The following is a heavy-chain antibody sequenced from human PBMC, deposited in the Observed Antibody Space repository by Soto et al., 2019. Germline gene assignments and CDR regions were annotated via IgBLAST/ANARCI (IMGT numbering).Heavy chain of an antibody. V-gene: IGHV3-7*01. D-gene: IGHD3-10*01. CDR1: GFTFSSYW. J-gene: IGHJ6*02. CDR3: ARAGAITMVRGVIRNGMDL. Sequence: GGSLRLSCAASGFTFSSYWMSWVRQAPGKGLEWVANIKQDGSEKYYVDSVKGRFTISRDNAKNSLYLQMNSLRAEDTAVYYCARAGAITMVRGVIRNGMDLRGQGTTVTVSS. CDR2: IKQDGSEK.